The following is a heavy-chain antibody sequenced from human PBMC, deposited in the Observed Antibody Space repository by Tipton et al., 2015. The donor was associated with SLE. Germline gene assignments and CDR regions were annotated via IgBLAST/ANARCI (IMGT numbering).Heavy chain of an antibody. CDR3: ARDQAPPDAFDI. V-gene: IGHV3-33*01. CDR2: IWYAGSNK. CDR1: GFTFSSYG. J-gene: IGHJ3*02. Sequence: SLRLSCAASGFTFSSYGMHWVRQAPGKGLEWVAVIWYAGSNKYYADSVKGRFTISRDNSKNTLYLQMNSLRAEDTAVYYCARDQAPPDAFDIWGQGTMVTVSS.